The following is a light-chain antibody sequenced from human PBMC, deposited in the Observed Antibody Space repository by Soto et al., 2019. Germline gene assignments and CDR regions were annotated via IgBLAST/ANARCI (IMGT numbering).Light chain of an antibody. V-gene: IGKV3-20*01. J-gene: IGKJ1*01. Sequence: EIVLTQSPGTLSWSPGERATFSCRASQGVNTNSLAWYQQKPGHPPRLLIYGASSRATGIPDRFSGSGSGTDFTLTISRLEPEDFAVYYCQQYGSSPRTFGQGTKVAIK. CDR3: QQYGSSPRT. CDR1: QGVNTNS. CDR2: GAS.